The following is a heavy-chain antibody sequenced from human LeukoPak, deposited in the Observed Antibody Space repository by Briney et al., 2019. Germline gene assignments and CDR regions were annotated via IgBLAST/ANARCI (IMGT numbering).Heavy chain of an antibody. D-gene: IGHD3-10*01. CDR1: GFSFGDYA. CDR3: AKDLGVLPYDYYGMDV. CDR2: ISWNSGTI. V-gene: IGHV3-9*01. Sequence: PGGSLRLSCAASGFSFGDYAMHWVRQAPGKGLEWVSGISWNSGTIAYAASVKGRFTISRDNSKNTLYLQMNSLRAEDTAVYYCAKDLGVLPYDYYGMDVWGQGTTVTVSS. J-gene: IGHJ6*02.